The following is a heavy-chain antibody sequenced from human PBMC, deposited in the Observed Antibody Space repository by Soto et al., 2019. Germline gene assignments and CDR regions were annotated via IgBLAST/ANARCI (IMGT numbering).Heavy chain of an antibody. CDR3: ARAGRRAYYYDSSGYYYEPEVDY. D-gene: IGHD3-22*01. V-gene: IGHV1-18*01. CDR1: GYTFTSYG. Sequence: QVQLVQSGAEVKKLGASVKVSCKASGYTFTSYGISWVRQAPGQGREWMGWISAYNGNTNYEQKLQGRVTMTTDTSTSTAYMELRSLRSDDTAVYYCARAGRRAYYYDSSGYYYEPEVDYWGQGTLVTVSS. CDR2: ISAYNGNT. J-gene: IGHJ4*02.